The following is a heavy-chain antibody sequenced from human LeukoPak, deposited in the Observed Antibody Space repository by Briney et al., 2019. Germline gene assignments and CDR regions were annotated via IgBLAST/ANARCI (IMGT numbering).Heavy chain of an antibody. V-gene: IGHV3-30*02. D-gene: IGHD2-8*01. J-gene: IGHJ5*02. CDR3: AKDLEGYCTNGICYTRQTAPDFDP. CDR2: VRYDGSNK. Sequence: GGSLRLSCAASGFTFNNYGMHWVRQAPGKGLEWVAFVRYDGSNKYYADSVKGRFTISRDNSKNTLYLQMNTLRGEDTALYYCAKDLEGYCTNGICYTRQTAPDFDPRGQGTLVTVTS. CDR1: GFTFNNYG.